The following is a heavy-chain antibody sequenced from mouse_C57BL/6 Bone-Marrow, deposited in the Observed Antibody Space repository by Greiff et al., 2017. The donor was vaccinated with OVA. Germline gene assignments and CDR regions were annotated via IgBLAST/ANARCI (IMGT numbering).Heavy chain of an antibody. CDR3: AIPIPTVVARDY. Sequence: EVQLQQSGPELVKPGASVKISCKASGYTFTDYYMNWVKQSHGKSLEWIGDINPNNGGTSYNQKFKGKATLTVDKSSSTAYMELRSLTSEDSAVYYCAIPIPTVVARDYGGQGTTLTVSS. V-gene: IGHV1-26*01. CDR2: INPNNGGT. CDR1: GYTFTDYY. J-gene: IGHJ2*01. D-gene: IGHD1-1*01.